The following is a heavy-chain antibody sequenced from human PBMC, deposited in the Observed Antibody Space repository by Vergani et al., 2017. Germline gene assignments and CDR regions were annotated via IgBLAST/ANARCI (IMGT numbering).Heavy chain of an antibody. Sequence: VQLVESGGGVVQPGRSLRLSCAASGFTFSSYAMSWVRQAPGEGLEWVSAISGSGGRTYYADSVKGRCTISRDNSKNTLYLQMNSLRAEDTAVYYCAGDKGDSSDYWNPFDYWGQGTLVTVSS. CDR1: GFTFSSYA. J-gene: IGHJ4*02. CDR2: ISGSGGRT. V-gene: IGHV3-23*04. D-gene: IGHD3-22*01. CDR3: AGDKGDSSDYWNPFDY.